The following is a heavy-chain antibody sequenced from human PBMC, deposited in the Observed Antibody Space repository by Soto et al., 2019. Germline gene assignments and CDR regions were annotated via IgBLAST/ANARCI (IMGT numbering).Heavy chain of an antibody. J-gene: IGHJ6*02. CDR3: AREGYCSGGSCALYYHDYFGMDV. CDR1: GYTFTSYG. D-gene: IGHD2-15*01. V-gene: IGHV1-18*01. Sequence: ASVNVSCKASGYTFTSYGISWVRQAPGQGLEWMGWISTYNGNTKYAQKFQGRVTMTTDTSTNTAYMELRSLTSDDTAVYYCAREGYCSGGSCALYYHDYFGMDVWGQGTTVTVSS. CDR2: ISTYNGNT.